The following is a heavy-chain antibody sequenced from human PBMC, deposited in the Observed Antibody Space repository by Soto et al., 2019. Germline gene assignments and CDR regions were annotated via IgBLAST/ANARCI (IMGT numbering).Heavy chain of an antibody. Sequence: EVQLVESGGGLVQPGGSLRLSCAASGFTFSSYDMHWVRQATGKGLEWVSAIGTAGDPYYPGSVKGRFTISRENAKNSLYLQMNSLRAEETAIYYCAKERMEQYQLLPFFDYWGQGTLVTVSS. J-gene: IGHJ4*02. V-gene: IGHV3-13*05. CDR2: IGTAGDP. CDR1: GFTFSSYD. D-gene: IGHD2-2*01. CDR3: AKERMEQYQLLPFFDY.